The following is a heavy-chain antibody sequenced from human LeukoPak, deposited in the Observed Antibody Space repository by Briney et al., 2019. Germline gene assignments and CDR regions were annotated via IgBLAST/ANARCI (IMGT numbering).Heavy chain of an antibody. V-gene: IGHV3-30*02. D-gene: IGHD3-10*01. Sequence: PGGSLRLSCAASGFTFSSYGMHWVRQALGKGLEWVAVIWYGGSNKYYADSVKGRFTISRDNSKNTLYLQMNSLRAEDTAVYYCAKDRGLQGYFDYWGQGTLVTVSS. CDR2: IWYGGSNK. CDR1: GFTFSSYG. CDR3: AKDRGLQGYFDY. J-gene: IGHJ4*02.